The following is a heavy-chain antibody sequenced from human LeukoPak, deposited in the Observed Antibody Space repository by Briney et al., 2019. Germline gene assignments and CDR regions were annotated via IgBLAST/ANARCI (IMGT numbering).Heavy chain of an antibody. CDR2: VYYSGGT. V-gene: IGHV4-61*01. CDR3: ARRSVGGGERFDY. J-gene: IGHJ4*02. Sequence: PSETLSLTCTLSGGSVNSGNYYWSWIRQPPGKGLEWIGYVYYSGGTNYNPSLKSRVTISADTSKNQFSLKLSSVTAADTAVYYCARRSVGGGERFDYWGQGILVTVSS. D-gene: IGHD3-16*01. CDR1: GGSVNSGNYY.